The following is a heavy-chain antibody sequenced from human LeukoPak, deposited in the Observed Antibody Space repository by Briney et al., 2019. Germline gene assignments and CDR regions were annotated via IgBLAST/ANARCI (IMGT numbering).Heavy chain of an antibody. V-gene: IGHV1-2*02. J-gene: IGHJ4*02. CDR2: INPNNGDT. D-gene: IGHD6-13*01. CDR3: ARDTAAAGGNFFDY. Sequence: ASVKVSCKASGYTFTSYYIHWVRQAPGQGLEWMGWINPNNGDTNYAQKLQGRVTMTRDTSISTAYMELSSLISDDTAVYYCARDTAAAGGNFFDYWGQGTLVTVSS. CDR1: GYTFTSYY.